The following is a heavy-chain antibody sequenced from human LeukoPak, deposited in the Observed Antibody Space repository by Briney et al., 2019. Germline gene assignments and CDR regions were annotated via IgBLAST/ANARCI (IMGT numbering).Heavy chain of an antibody. CDR3: ARAVIEYSSSSCFDY. D-gene: IGHD6-6*01. CDR1: GYTFTSYG. V-gene: IGHV1-18*01. CDR2: ISAYNGNT. Sequence: GASVKVSCKASGYTFTSYGIRWVRQAPGQGLEWMGWISAYNGNTNYAQKLQGRVTMTTDTSTSTVYMELRSLRSDDTAVYYCARAVIEYSSSSCFDYWGQGTLVTVSS. J-gene: IGHJ4*02.